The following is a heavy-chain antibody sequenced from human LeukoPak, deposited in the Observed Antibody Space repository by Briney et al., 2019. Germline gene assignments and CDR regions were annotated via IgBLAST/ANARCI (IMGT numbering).Heavy chain of an antibody. V-gene: IGHV3-48*03. D-gene: IGHD1-26*01. CDR1: GFTFSSYE. J-gene: IGHJ4*02. CDR3: ARDVGGRSY. Sequence: GGSLRLSCAASGFTFSSYEMNWVRQAPGKGPEWVSYISSSGSTIYYADSVKGRFTISRDNAKNSLFLQMNSLRSEDTAVYYCARDVGGRSYWGQGTPVTVSS. CDR2: ISSSGSTI.